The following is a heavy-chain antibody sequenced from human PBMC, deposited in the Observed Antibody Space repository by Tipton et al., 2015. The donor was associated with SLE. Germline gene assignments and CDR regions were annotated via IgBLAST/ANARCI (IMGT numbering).Heavy chain of an antibody. CDR2: ISAGGGST. V-gene: IGHV3-23*01. CDR1: GFTFNIYA. J-gene: IGHJ4*02. D-gene: IGHD1-26*01. CDR3: AKVAGVGY. Sequence: SLRLSCTASGFTFNIYAMTWVRQAPGKGLEWVSPISAGGGSTYYADSVKGRFTVSRDNSKNTLYLQMNSLRAEDTAVYYCAKVAGVGYWGQGTLVTVSS.